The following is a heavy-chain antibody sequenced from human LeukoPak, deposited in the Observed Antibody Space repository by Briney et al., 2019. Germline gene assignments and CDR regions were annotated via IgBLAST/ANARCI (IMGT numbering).Heavy chain of an antibody. Sequence: SETLSLTCAVSSYSISSGYYWGWLRQPPGKGLEWIVSIYHSGVTYYNPSLKSRVTVSVDTSKNQFSLQLSSVTAADTAVYYCAISHTTGWPQEIGNWGQGTLVTVSS. V-gene: IGHV4-38-2*01. CDR3: AISHTTGWPQEIGN. CDR2: IYHSGVT. J-gene: IGHJ4*02. D-gene: IGHD6-19*01. CDR1: SYSISSGYY.